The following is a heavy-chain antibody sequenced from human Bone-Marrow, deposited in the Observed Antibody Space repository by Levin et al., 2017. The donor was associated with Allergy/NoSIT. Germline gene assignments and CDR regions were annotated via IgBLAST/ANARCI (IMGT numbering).Heavy chain of an antibody. V-gene: IGHV3-48*02. CDR1: GFTFSSYS. CDR2: ISSSSRTK. Sequence: GGSLRLSCAASGFTFSSYSMNWVRQAPGKGLEWVSYISSSSRTKKYADSVRGRITISRDNAKNSLYLQMNSLRDEDTAVYYCARGPHYDFWSGYYLDYWGQGTLVTVSS. D-gene: IGHD3-3*01. J-gene: IGHJ4*02. CDR3: ARGPHYDFWSGYYLDY.